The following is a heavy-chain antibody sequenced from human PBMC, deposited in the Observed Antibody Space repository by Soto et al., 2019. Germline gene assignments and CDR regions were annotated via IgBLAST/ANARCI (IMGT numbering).Heavy chain of an antibody. Sequence: SETLSLTCTVSGVSISSYYWSWIRQPPGKGLEWIGYIYYSGSTNYNPSLKSRVTISVDTSKNQFSLKLSSVTAADTAVYYCARDRYSSSSPYYYYYYMDVWGKGTTVTVSS. CDR2: IYYSGST. D-gene: IGHD6-6*01. CDR1: GVSISSYY. CDR3: ARDRYSSSSPYYYYYYMDV. V-gene: IGHV4-59*01. J-gene: IGHJ6*03.